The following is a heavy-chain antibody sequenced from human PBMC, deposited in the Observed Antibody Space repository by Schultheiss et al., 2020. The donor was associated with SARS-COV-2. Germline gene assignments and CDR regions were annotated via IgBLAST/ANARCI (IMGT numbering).Heavy chain of an antibody. Sequence: GGSLRLSCAASGFTFSSYAMSWVRQAPGKGLEWVSAISGSGGSTYYPGSVRGRFTISRENAKDSLYLQMNSLRAGDTAVYYCARSSPRSNRDYYYHGMDVWGQGTTVTVSS. CDR3: ARSSPRSNRDYYYHGMDV. CDR1: GFTFSSYA. D-gene: IGHD2-15*01. CDR2: ISGSGGST. J-gene: IGHJ6*02. V-gene: IGHV3-23*01.